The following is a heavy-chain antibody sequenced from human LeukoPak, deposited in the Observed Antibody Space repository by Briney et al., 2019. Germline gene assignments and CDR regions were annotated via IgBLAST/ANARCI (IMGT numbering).Heavy chain of an antibody. J-gene: IGHJ4*02. Sequence: GGPLRHSCAPPGLTFDDYCMRWVRQAPPNGLHWVSVTNWNVGSTGYVDSLKSRFTNSRDNAKNSLYLQMHSLRAEDTALYYCARASYSGYDSDYWGQGTLVTVSA. CDR2: TNWNVGST. CDR3: ARASYSGYDSDY. D-gene: IGHD5-12*01. CDR1: GLTFDDYC. V-gene: IGHV3-20*04.